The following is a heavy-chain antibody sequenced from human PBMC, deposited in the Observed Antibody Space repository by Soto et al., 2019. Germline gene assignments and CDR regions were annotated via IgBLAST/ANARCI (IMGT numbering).Heavy chain of an antibody. CDR2: ISAYNGNT. D-gene: IGHD3-16*02. CDR1: GYTFTSYG. V-gene: IGHV1-18*01. Sequence: QVQLVQSGAEVKKPGASVKVSCKASGYTFTSYGISWVRQAPGQGLEWMGRISAYNGNTNYAQKLQGRVTMTTDTSTSTGYRELRSLRSDDTAVYYCARVQILLGLGELSIRRSDYWGQGTLVTVSS. CDR3: ARVQILLGLGELSIRRSDY. J-gene: IGHJ4*02.